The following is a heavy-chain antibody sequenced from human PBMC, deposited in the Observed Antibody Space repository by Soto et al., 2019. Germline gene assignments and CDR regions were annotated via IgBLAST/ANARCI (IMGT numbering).Heavy chain of an antibody. Sequence: QVQLVESGGGVVQPGRSLRLSCAASGFTFSSYGMHWVRQAPGKGLEWVTAIWYDGSNKYYADSVKGRFTISRDNSKNTLYLQRNSLRAEDTAVYYCARESYNDYVHDYWGQGTLVTVSS. V-gene: IGHV3-33*01. CDR3: ARESYNDYVHDY. CDR2: IWYDGSNK. CDR1: GFTFSSYG. D-gene: IGHD4-17*01. J-gene: IGHJ4*02.